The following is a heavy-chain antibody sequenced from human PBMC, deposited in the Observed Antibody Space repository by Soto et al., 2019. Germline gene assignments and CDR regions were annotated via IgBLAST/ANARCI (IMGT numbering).Heavy chain of an antibody. Sequence: QITLKESGPTLVKPTQTLTLTCTFSGFSLSTSGVGVGWIRQPPGKALEWLALIYWDDDKRYSPSLKSRLTITKDTSKNQVVLTMPNMDPVDTATYYCAHRGRYGAYVRDFDYWGQGTLVTVSS. J-gene: IGHJ4*02. D-gene: IGHD4-17*01. CDR1: GFSLSTSGVG. V-gene: IGHV2-5*02. CDR2: IYWDDDK. CDR3: AHRGRYGAYVRDFDY.